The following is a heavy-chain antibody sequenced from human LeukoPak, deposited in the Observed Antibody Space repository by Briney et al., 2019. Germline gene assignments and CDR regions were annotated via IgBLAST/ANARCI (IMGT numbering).Heavy chain of an antibody. V-gene: IGHV4-59*01. CDR2: IYYSGST. J-gene: IGHJ6*03. D-gene: IGHD2-2*01. Sequence: PSETLSLTCTVSGGSISSYYWSWIRQPPGKGLEWIGYIYYSGSTNYNPSLKSRVTISVDTSKNQFSLKLSSVTAADTAVYYCAASPAANNYYYYYYMDVWGKGTTVTVSS. CDR1: GGSISSYY. CDR3: AASPAANNYYYYYYMDV.